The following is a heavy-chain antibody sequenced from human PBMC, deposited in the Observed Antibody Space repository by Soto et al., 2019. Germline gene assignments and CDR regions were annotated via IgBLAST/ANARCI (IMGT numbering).Heavy chain of an antibody. D-gene: IGHD2-21*02. CDR2: IIPIFGTA. Sequence: SVKVSCKASGGTFSSYAISWVRQAPGQGLEWMGGIIPIFGTANYAQKFQGRVTITADKSTSTAYMELSSLRSEDTAVYYCARSVVVTAGFDPWGQGTLVAVSS. V-gene: IGHV1-69*06. J-gene: IGHJ5*02. CDR1: GGTFSSYA. CDR3: ARSVVVTAGFDP.